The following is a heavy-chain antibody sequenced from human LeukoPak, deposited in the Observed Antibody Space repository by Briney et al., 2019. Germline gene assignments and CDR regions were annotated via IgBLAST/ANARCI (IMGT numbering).Heavy chain of an antibody. Sequence: GGSLRLSCAASGFTFSSYGMHWVRQAPGKGLEWVAFIRYDGSNKYYADSVKGRFTISRDNSKNTLYLQMNSLRAEDTAVYYCAKDLGAAAGTLGSDWGQGTLVTVSS. D-gene: IGHD6-13*01. J-gene: IGHJ4*02. CDR3: AKDLGAAAGTLGSD. CDR2: IRYDGSNK. CDR1: GFTFSSYG. V-gene: IGHV3-30*02.